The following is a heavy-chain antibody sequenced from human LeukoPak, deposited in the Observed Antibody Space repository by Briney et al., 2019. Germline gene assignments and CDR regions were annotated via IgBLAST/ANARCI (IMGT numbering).Heavy chain of an antibody. CDR2: IYYSGST. J-gene: IGHJ4*02. V-gene: IGHV4-59*01. D-gene: IGHD2-15*01. CDR3: ARGGDIVVVPPDY. CDR1: GGSISSYY. Sequence: PSETLSLTCTVSGGSISSYYWSWIRQPPGKGLEWIGYIYYSGSTNYNPSLKSRVTISVDTSKNQFSLKLSSVTAADTAVYYCARGGDIVVVPPDYWGQGTLVTVSS.